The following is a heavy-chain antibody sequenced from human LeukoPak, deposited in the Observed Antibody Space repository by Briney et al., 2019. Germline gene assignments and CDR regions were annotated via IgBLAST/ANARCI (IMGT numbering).Heavy chain of an antibody. CDR2: IRSKANSYAT. V-gene: IGHV3-73*01. J-gene: IGHJ4*02. CDR3: TSSSYGDSPTDY. Sequence: GGSLRLSCAASGFTFSGSAMHWVRQASGKGLEWVGRIRSKANSYATVYAASVKGRFTISRDDSKNTAYLQMNSLKTEDTAVYYCTSSSYGDSPTDYWGQGTLVTVSS. D-gene: IGHD4-17*01. CDR1: GFTFSGSA.